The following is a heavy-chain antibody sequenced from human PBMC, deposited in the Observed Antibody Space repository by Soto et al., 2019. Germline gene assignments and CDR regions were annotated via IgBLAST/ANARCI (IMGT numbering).Heavy chain of an antibody. CDR3: AHRVLRTVFGLVTTTAIYFDF. V-gene: IGHV2-5*02. CDR2: IYWDDDT. J-gene: IGHJ4*02. Sequence: QITLHESGPTVVRPTETLTLTCRISGFSLTTSGVGVGWICQSPGKAPEWLALIYWDDDTRYSASLKSRLTLPKDTSKNQVVLTVSDLDPTDTATYYCAHRVLRTVFGLVTTTAIYFDFWGQGTPVAVSS. CDR1: GFSLTTSGVG. D-gene: IGHD3-3*01.